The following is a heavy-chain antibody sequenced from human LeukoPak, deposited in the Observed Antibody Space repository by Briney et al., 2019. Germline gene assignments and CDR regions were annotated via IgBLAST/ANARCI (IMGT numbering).Heavy chain of an antibody. J-gene: IGHJ6*02. V-gene: IGHV4-30-2*01. D-gene: IGHD4-17*01. Sequence: SETLSLTCAVSGASIDAAGYSWNWIRQAPGKDLEWIGNIYHGGRTSYKSSLKSRVTISVDTSKNHFSLKLTSVTAADTAVYYCARAFQAPSYGDSDSRTKYPYSMDVWGQGTMVAVSS. CDR3: ARAFQAPSYGDSDSRTKYPYSMDV. CDR2: IYHGGRT. CDR1: GASIDAAGYS.